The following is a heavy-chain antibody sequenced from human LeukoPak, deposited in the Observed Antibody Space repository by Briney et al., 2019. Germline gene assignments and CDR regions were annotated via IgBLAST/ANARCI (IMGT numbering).Heavy chain of an antibody. V-gene: IGHV4-39*01. CDR1: GGSISSSSYY. J-gene: IGHJ3*02. CDR2: IYYSGST. D-gene: IGHD6-13*01. Sequence: PSETLSLTCTVSGGSISSSSYYWGWIRQPPGKGLEWIGSIYYSGSTNYNPSLKSRVTISVDTSKNQFSLKLSSVTAADTAVYYCAKHPPRGYKPLGIAAAWTNGFYILGQGTMVTGSS. CDR3: AKHPPRGYKPLGIAAAWTNGFYI.